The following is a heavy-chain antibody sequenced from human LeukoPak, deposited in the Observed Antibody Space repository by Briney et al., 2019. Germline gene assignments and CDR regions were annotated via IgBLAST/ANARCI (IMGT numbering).Heavy chain of an antibody. Sequence: GGSLRLSCAASGFTFSRYAMHWVRQAPGKGLEWVAVIWYDGTNKYYADSVKGRFTISRDNSKNTLYLQMNSLRAEDTAVYYCASTLSSSPHWGRGTLATVSS. D-gene: IGHD6-6*01. V-gene: IGHV3-33*08. CDR3: ASTLSSSPH. J-gene: IGHJ4*02. CDR1: GFTFSRYA. CDR2: IWYDGTNK.